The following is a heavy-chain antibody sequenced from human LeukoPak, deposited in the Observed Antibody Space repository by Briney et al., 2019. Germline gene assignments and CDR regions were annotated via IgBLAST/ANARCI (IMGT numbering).Heavy chain of an antibody. J-gene: IGHJ5*02. D-gene: IGHD3-3*01. CDR1: GGSISSYY. V-gene: IGHV4-59*12. CDR3: ARELASHFGVEDWFDP. CDR2: IYYSGST. Sequence: SETLSLTCTVSGGSISSYYWSWIRQPPGKGLEWIGYIYYSGSTNYNPSLKSRATISVDTSKNQFSLKLSSVTAADTAVYYCARELASHFGVEDWFDPWGQGTLVTVSS.